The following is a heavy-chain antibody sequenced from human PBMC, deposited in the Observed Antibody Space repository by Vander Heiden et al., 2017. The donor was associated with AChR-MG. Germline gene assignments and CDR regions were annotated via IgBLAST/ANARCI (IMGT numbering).Heavy chain of an antibody. CDR1: GYTFTTYD. J-gene: IGHJ4*02. D-gene: IGHD2-8*01. V-gene: IGHV1-8*01. Sequence: QVQLVQSGTEVKKPGASVKVSCKASGYTFTTYDINWVRQASGQGLEWMGWMNPNSGHTGSARKFLGRVAMTRDTSINTAYMELSSLTSEDTAVYYCARTNGDLDYWGQGTQVTVSS. CDR3: ARTNGDLDY. CDR2: MNPNSGHT.